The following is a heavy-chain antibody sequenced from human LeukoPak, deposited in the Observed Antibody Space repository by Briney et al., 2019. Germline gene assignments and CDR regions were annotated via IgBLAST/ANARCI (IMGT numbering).Heavy chain of an antibody. CDR3: ARETYSGYDLVDY. Sequence: GASVKVSCKASGYTFTTYAMNWVRQAPGQGLEWMGWINTNTGNPTYAQGFTGRFVFSSDTSVSMAYLQIRSLKAEDTAVYYCARETYSGYDLVDYWGQGTLVTVSP. CDR2: INTNTGNP. V-gene: IGHV7-4-1*04. J-gene: IGHJ4*02. CDR1: GYTFTTYA. D-gene: IGHD5-12*01.